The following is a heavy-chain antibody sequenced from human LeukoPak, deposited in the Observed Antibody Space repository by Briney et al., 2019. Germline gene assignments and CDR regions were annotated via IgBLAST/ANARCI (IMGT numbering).Heavy chain of an antibody. J-gene: IGHJ4*02. CDR3: ARTRYYYNSRSYGAPYYFDY. CDR1: GGSISSYY. CDR2: IHYSGST. V-gene: IGHV4-59*08. D-gene: IGHD3-10*01. Sequence: SETLSLTCTVSGGSISSYYWSWIRQPPGKGLEWIGYIHYSGSTNYNPSLKSRVTISVDTSKNQFSLNLNSVTAADTAVYYCARTRYYYNSRSYGAPYYFDYWGQGTLVTVSS.